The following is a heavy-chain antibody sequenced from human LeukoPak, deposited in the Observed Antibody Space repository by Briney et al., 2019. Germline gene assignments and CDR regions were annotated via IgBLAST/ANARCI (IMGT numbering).Heavy chain of an antibody. CDR2: IWYDGSNK. CDR3: AKGGDIVVVVAATRFDY. CDR1: GFTFSSYG. Sequence: PGGSLRLSCGASGFTFSSYGMHWVRQAPGKGLEWVAVIWYDGSNKYYADSVKGRFTISRDNSKNTLYLQMNSLRAEDTAVYYCAKGGDIVVVVAATRFDYWGQGTLVTVSS. J-gene: IGHJ4*02. V-gene: IGHV3-33*06. D-gene: IGHD2-15*01.